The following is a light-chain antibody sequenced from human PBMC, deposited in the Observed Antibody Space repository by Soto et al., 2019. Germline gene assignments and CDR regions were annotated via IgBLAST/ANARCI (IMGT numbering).Light chain of an antibody. V-gene: IGKV3-11*01. CDR1: QSVSSN. Sequence: EIVMTQSPATLSLSPGERATLSCRASQSVSSNLAGYQQKPGQAPRLLLYGASTRATGIPARFSGSGSGTDFTPTISSLEPEDFAVYYCQQRSNRPRTFGGGTKVDIK. CDR3: QQRSNRPRT. J-gene: IGKJ4*01. CDR2: GAS.